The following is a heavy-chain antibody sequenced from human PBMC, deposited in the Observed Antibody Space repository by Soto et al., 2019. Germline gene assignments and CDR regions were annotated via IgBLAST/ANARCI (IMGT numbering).Heavy chain of an antibody. CDR1: GGSISSSSYY. Sequence: PSETLSLTCTVSGGSISSSSYYWGWIRQPPGKGLEWIGSIYYSGSTYYNPSLKSRVTISVDTSKNQFSLKLSSVTAADTAVYYCARSGYCSSTSCYRKYYFDYWGQGTLVTVSS. D-gene: IGHD2-2*01. CDR2: IYYSGST. J-gene: IGHJ4*02. CDR3: ARSGYCSSTSCYRKYYFDY. V-gene: IGHV4-39*01.